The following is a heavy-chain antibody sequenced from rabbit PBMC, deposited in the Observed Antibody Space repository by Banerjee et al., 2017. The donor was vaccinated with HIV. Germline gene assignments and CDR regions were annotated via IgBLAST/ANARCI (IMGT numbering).Heavy chain of an antibody. CDR1: GFSFTSSYY. V-gene: IGHV1S40*01. Sequence: QQLEESGGGLVKPGASLTLTCTASGFSFTSSYYMCWVRQAPGKGLEWIACIDTGSGSAWYASWVNGRFTISKTSSTTVTLQMTSLTAADTATYFCARDVVAGDGYALWGPGTLVTVS. CDR2: IDTGSGSA. J-gene: IGHJ4*01. D-gene: IGHD6-1*01. CDR3: ARDVVAGDGYAL.